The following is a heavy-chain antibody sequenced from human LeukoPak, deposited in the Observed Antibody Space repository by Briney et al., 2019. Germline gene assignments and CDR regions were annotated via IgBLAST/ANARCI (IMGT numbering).Heavy chain of an antibody. CDR2: ISYDGNNY. J-gene: IGHJ6*02. CDR1: GFTFSIHA. Sequence: GGSLRLSCAASGFTFSIHAMRWVRQAPGQGLEWVAVISYDGNNYYYGDSVKGRFTISRDKSKNTLYLQMNSLRAEDTAVYYCARGAKYGSGSNYYHDRDVWGQGTTVTVSS. V-gene: IGHV3-30*03. CDR3: ARGAKYGSGSNYYHDRDV. D-gene: IGHD3-10*01.